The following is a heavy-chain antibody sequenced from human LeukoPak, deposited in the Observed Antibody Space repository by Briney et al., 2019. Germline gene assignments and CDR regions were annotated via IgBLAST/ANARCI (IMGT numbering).Heavy chain of an antibody. CDR1: GFTFISYA. D-gene: IGHD6-19*01. Sequence: GGSLRLSCAASGFTFISYAMTWVRQAPGKGLEWISAISGSGGRTYYVDSVKGRFTISRDNSKNTLYLQMNSLRVEDTAAYYCAKLPVAGLYFDYWGQGTLVTVSS. CDR3: AKLPVAGLYFDY. V-gene: IGHV3-23*01. J-gene: IGHJ4*02. CDR2: ISGSGGRT.